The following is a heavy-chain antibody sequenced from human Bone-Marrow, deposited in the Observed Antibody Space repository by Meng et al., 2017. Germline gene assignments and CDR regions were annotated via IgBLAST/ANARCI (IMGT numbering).Heavy chain of an antibody. CDR2: ISSSSSYI. D-gene: IGHD3-10*01. V-gene: IGHV3-21*01. CDR1: GFTFSSYS. J-gene: IGHJ4*02. CDR3: ARDARFGELVCDY. Sequence: EVQLVGSGGGLVKPGGSLRLSCEASGFTFSSYSMNWVRQAPGKGLEWVSSISSSSSYIYYADSVKGRFTISRDNAKNSLYLQMNSLRAEDTAVYYCARDARFGELVCDYWGQGTLVTVSS.